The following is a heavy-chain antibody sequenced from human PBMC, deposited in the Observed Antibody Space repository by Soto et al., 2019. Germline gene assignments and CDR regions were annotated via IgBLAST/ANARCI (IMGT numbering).Heavy chain of an antibody. J-gene: IGHJ3*02. D-gene: IGHD2-2*01. V-gene: IGHV4-38-2*01. CDR1: GYSISSGYY. Sequence: PSETLSLTCAVSGYSISSGYYWGWIRQPPGKGLEWIGSIYHSGSTYYNPSLKSRVTISVDTSKNQFSLKLSSVTAADTAVYYCARSDEGYCSSTSCRLAFDIWGQGTMVTVS. CDR3: ARSDEGYCSSTSCRLAFDI. CDR2: IYHSGST.